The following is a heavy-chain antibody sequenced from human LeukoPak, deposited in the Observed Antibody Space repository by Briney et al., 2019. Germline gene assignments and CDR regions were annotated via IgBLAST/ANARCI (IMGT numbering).Heavy chain of an antibody. CDR1: GYTFTSYF. CDR2: INPSGGST. V-gene: IGHV1-46*01. CDR3: ARADRYYDILTGYYRQYYFDY. J-gene: IGHJ4*02. Sequence: GASVKVSCKASGYTFTSYFLHWVRQAPGQGLEWMGIINPSGGSTSYAQKFQARVTMTRDTSTSTVYMELSSLRSEDTAVYYCARADRYYDILTGYYRQYYFDYWGQGTLVTVSS. D-gene: IGHD3-9*01.